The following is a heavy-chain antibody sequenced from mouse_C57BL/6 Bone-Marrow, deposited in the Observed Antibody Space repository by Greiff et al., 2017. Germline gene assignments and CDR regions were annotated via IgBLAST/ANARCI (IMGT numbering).Heavy chain of an antibody. D-gene: IGHD1-1*01. Sequence: VQLQQSGAELVRPGASVKLSCKASGYTFTDYYINWVKQRPGQGLEWIARIYPGSGNTYYNEKFKGKATLTAEKSSSTAYMQLSSLTSEDSAVYFCARVALLVWYFDVWGTGTTVTVSS. V-gene: IGHV1-76*01. CDR1: GYTFTDYY. J-gene: IGHJ1*03. CDR3: ARVALLVWYFDV. CDR2: IYPGSGNT.